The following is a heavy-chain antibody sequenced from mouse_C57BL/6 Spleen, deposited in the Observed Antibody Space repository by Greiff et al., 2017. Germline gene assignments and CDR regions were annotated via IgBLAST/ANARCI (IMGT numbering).Heavy chain of an antibody. D-gene: IGHD2-13*01. CDR1: GYTFTSYW. J-gene: IGHJ3*01. CDR3: ASGTVTGFAY. V-gene: IGHV1-72*01. Sequence: VQLQQPGAELVKPGASVKLSCKASGYTFTSYWMHWVKQRPGRGLEWIGSIDPYSGGTKYNEKFKSKATLTVDKPSSTAYMQLSSLTSEDSAVYYCASGTVTGFAYWGQGTLVTVSA. CDR2: IDPYSGGT.